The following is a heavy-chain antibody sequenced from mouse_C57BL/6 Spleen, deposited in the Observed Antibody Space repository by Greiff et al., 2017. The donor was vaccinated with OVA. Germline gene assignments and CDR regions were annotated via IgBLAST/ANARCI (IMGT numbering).Heavy chain of an antibody. D-gene: IGHD2-3*01. J-gene: IGHJ2*01. V-gene: IGHV1-69*01. CDR2: IDPSDSYT. CDR3: AIRIYDGYSHFDY. CDR1: GYTFTSYW. Sequence: QVQLQQPGAELVMPGASVKLSCKASGYTFTSYWMHWVKPRPGQGLEWIGEIDPSDSYTNYNQKFKGKSTLTVDKSSSTAYMQLSSLTSEDSAVYYCAIRIYDGYSHFDYWGQGTTLTVSS.